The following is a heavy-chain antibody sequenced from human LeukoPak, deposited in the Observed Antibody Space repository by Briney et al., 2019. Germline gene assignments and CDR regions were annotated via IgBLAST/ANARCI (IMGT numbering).Heavy chain of an antibody. V-gene: IGHV3-7*01. J-gene: IGHJ4*02. CDR3: ATHPGDYWFGYLQL. D-gene: IGHD3-10*01. CDR1: GFTFSNYW. CDR2: IKPDGSGK. Sequence: GGSLRLSCAASGFTFSNYWMSWVRQAPGKGLEWVANIKPDGSGKFYVDSLKGRFTISRDNAKNSLYLQMNSLRAEDTAVYYCATHPGDYWFGYLQLWGQGTLVTVSS.